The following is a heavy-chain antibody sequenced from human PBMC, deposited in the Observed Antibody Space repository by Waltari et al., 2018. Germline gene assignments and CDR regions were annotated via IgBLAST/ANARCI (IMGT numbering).Heavy chain of an antibody. J-gene: IGHJ6*03. CDR3: ATLFPHYYDSSGYYPRDYYYYMDV. V-gene: IGHV3-23*04. D-gene: IGHD3-22*01. CDR2: SSGSGGST. Sequence: EVQLVESGGGLVQPGGSLRLSCAASGLTFSSYAMSWVRQAPGKGLEWVSASSGSGGSTYYADSVNGRFTIARDNSKNTLYLQMNSLRAEDTAVYYCATLFPHYYDSSGYYPRDYYYYMDVWGKGTTVTVSS. CDR1: GLTFSSYA.